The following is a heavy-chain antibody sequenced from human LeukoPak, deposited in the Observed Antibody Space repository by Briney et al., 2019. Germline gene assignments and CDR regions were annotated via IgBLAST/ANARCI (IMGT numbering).Heavy chain of an antibody. D-gene: IGHD4-17*01. CDR2: IKQDGSEK. V-gene: IGHV3-7*01. Sequence: GGSLRLSCVASGFTFRSYWMSWVRQAPGKGLEWVANIKQDGSEKYYVDSVKGRFTISRDSAKNSLYLQMNSLRAEDTAVYYCARAPRYGAYDSWGQGTLVTVSS. CDR3: ARAPRYGAYDS. J-gene: IGHJ5*01. CDR1: GFTFRSYW.